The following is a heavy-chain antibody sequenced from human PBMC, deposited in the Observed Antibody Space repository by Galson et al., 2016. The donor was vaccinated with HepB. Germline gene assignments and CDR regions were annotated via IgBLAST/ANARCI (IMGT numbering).Heavy chain of an antibody. Sequence: SLRLSCAASGFTFSSNAMYWVRQAPGKGLEWISVISYDGKKTYYADSVKGRFTISRDNSKNTLYLQLNSLRVEDTALYYCARADYSSSEDYWGQGTLVTVSP. J-gene: IGHJ4*02. V-gene: IGHV3-30*04. CDR1: GFTFSSNA. D-gene: IGHD6-13*01. CDR2: ISYDGKKT. CDR3: ARADYSSSEDY.